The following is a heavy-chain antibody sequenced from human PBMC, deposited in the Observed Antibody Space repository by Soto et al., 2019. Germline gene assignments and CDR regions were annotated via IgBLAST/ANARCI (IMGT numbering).Heavy chain of an antibody. J-gene: IGHJ4*02. Sequence: SETLSLTCTVSGGSISSGGDYWSWIRQHPGKGLEWIGYIYYSGSTNYNPSLKSPVTISIDTSKNQFSLKLSSVTVADTAVYYCARYSTRLIDSWGQGTLGTVS. CDR3: ARYSTRLIDS. CDR2: IYYSGST. V-gene: IGHV4-31*01. CDR1: GGSISSGGDY. D-gene: IGHD6-13*01.